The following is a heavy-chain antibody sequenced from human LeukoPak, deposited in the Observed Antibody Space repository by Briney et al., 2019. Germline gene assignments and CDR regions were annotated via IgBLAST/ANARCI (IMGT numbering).Heavy chain of an antibody. CDR2: MNPNSGNT. Sequence: ASVKVSCKASGYTFTSYDINWVRQATEQGLEWMGWMNPNSGNTGYAQKFQGRVTMTRNTSISTAYMELSSLRSEDTAVYYCARKGITGNYYYYGMDVWGQGTTVTVSS. CDR3: ARKGITGNYYYYGMDV. CDR1: GYTFTSYD. J-gene: IGHJ6*02. D-gene: IGHD1-20*01. V-gene: IGHV1-8*01.